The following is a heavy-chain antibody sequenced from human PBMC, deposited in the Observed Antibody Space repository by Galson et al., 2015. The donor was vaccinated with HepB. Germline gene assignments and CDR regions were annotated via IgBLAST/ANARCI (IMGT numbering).Heavy chain of an antibody. CDR3: ASSRITIFGVVIDYYYYYMDV. Sequence: SVKVSCKASGGTFSSYAISWVRQAPGQGLEWMGGIIPIFDTANYAQKFQGRVTITADESTSTAYMELSSLRSEDTAVYYCASSRITIFGVVIDYYYYYMDVWGKGTTVTVSS. V-gene: IGHV1-69*13. CDR2: IIPIFDTA. J-gene: IGHJ6*03. D-gene: IGHD3-3*01. CDR1: GGTFSSYA.